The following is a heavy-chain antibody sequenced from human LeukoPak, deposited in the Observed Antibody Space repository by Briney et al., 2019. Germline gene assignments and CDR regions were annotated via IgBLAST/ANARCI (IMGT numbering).Heavy chain of an antibody. CDR2: IYHSGST. CDR1: GGSISSSNW. J-gene: IGHJ4*02. CDR3: ARQTMLVGYANGLGFNY. D-gene: IGHD2-2*01. V-gene: IGHV4-4*02. Sequence: SGTLSLTCAVSGGSISSSNWWSWVRQPPGKGLEWIGEIYHSGSTNYNPSLKSRVTISVDTSKNQFSLKLSSVTAADTAVYYCARQTMLVGYANGLGFNYWGEGTLVTVSS.